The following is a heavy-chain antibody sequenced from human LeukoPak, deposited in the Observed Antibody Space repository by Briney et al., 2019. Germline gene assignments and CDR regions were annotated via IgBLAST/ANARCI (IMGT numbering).Heavy chain of an antibody. Sequence: VASVKVSCKASGYTFTSYYMHWVRQAPGQGLEWMGIINPSGGSTSYAQKCQGRVTMTRDTSTSTVYMELSSLRSEDTAVYYCARDRTEGYYYYGMDVWGQGTTVTVSS. CDR1: GYTFTSYY. D-gene: IGHD4-17*01. V-gene: IGHV1-46*01. J-gene: IGHJ6*02. CDR3: ARDRTEGYYYYGMDV. CDR2: INPSGGST.